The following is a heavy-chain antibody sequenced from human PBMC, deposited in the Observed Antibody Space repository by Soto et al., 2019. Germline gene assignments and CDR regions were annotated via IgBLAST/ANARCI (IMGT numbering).Heavy chain of an antibody. J-gene: IGHJ4*02. CDR3: ARDGIPYCGGDCYFDY. V-gene: IGHV3-33*01. Sequence: GGSLRLSCAASGFIFSTYGMHWVRQAPGKGLEWVAVIWYDGSNKYYADSVKGRFTISRDNSKNTLYLQMNSLRAEDTAVYYCARDGIPYCGGDCYFDYWGQGTLVTV. CDR1: GFIFSTYG. CDR2: IWYDGSNK. D-gene: IGHD2-21*02.